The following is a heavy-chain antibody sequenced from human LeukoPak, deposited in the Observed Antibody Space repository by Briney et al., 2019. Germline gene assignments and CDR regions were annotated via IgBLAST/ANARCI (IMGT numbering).Heavy chain of an antibody. Sequence: SETLSLTCTVSGGSISSSSYYWGWFRQPPGKGLSWIGSIYYSGSTYYNPSLKSRVTISVDTSKNQFSLKLSSVTAADTAVYYCARDPNGPERSEVHITIFGVVTSERGYFDYWGQGTLVTVSS. CDR1: GGSISSSSYY. D-gene: IGHD3-3*01. CDR3: ARDPNGPERSEVHITIFGVVTSERGYFDY. V-gene: IGHV4-39*07. CDR2: IYYSGST. J-gene: IGHJ4*02.